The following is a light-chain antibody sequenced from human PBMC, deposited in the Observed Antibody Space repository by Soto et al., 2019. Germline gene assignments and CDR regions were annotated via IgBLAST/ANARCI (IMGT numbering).Light chain of an antibody. CDR1: QSVSKK. CDR3: HQYNDCSSIT. CDR2: GTS. Sequence: EIVMTQSPATLSVSPGERATLSCRASQSVSKKLGWYQQKPGQAPRLLIYGTSTRAPGIPVRFSGSGSGTDFTLTITSLRSEDFAICYCHQYNDCSSITCGQGKRLEIK. V-gene: IGKV3-15*01. J-gene: IGKJ5*01.